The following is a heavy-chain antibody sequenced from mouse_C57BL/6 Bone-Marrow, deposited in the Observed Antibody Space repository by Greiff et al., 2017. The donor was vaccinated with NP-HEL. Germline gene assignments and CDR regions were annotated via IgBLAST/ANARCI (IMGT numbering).Heavy chain of an antibody. CDR3: ARKKAMDY. CDR2: IWPGGGT. V-gene: IGHV2-9-1*01. Sequence: VQVVESGPGLVAPSQSLSITCTVSGFSLTSYAISWVRQPPGKGLEWLGVIWPGGGTNYNSALKSRLSISKDNSKSQVFLKMNSLQTDDTARYYCARKKAMDYWGQGTSVTVSS. CDR1: GFSLTSYA. J-gene: IGHJ4*01.